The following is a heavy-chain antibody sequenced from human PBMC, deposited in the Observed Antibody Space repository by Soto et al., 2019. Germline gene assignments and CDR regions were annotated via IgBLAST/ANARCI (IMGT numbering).Heavy chain of an antibody. CDR3: ARRARPDFYYMDV. CDR1: GITLSGYA. Sequence: EVQLAESGGGLAQPGGSLRLSCAASGITLSGYAMDWVRQAPGKGLEYVSGISSNGVGTYYANSVQGRFTISRDNSKNTVYLQMDSLRPEDMAVYYCARRARPDFYYMDVWGKGTTVTVSS. D-gene: IGHD6-6*01. V-gene: IGHV3-64*01. CDR2: ISSNGVGT. J-gene: IGHJ6*03.